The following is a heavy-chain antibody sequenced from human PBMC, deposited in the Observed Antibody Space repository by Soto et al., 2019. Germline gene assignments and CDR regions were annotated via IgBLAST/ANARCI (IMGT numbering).Heavy chain of an antibody. D-gene: IGHD2-2*01. CDR3: ARGPRGLYHHDY. Sequence: PGGSLRLSCAACGFTFSGDWMHWVRQGAGKGLVWVSRINMDGSSTNYADSVKGRFTISRDNAKNTLYLQMNSLRVDDTAVYYCARGPRGLYHHDYWGQGALVTVSS. CDR2: INMDGSST. CDR1: GFTFSGDW. J-gene: IGHJ4*02. V-gene: IGHV3-74*01.